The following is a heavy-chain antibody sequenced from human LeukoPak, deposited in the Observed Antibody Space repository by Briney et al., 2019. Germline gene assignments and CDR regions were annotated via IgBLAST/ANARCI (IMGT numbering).Heavy chain of an antibody. Sequence: GGSLRLSCTASRFTFSSYSMNWVRQAPEKGLEWVSSISSSSSYIYYADSVKGRFTISRDNAKNSLYLQMSSLRVEGTAVYYCAKDGTGQLALDYWGQGTLVTVSS. D-gene: IGHD6-13*01. J-gene: IGHJ4*02. CDR1: RFTFSSYS. CDR2: ISSSSSYI. V-gene: IGHV3-21*01. CDR3: AKDGTGQLALDY.